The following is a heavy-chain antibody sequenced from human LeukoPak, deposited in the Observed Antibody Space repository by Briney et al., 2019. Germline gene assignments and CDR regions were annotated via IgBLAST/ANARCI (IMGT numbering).Heavy chain of an antibody. V-gene: IGHV4-31*03. Sequence: SQTLSLTCTVSGGSISSGGYYWSWLRQHPGKGLEWIGYIYYSGSTYYNPSLKSRVTISVDTSKNQFSLKLSSVTAADTAVYYCARTWDDYGSGSYYSTPYCFDYWGQGTLVTVSS. CDR1: GGSISSGGYY. CDR2: IYYSGST. D-gene: IGHD3-10*01. J-gene: IGHJ4*02. CDR3: ARTWDDYGSGSYYSTPYCFDY.